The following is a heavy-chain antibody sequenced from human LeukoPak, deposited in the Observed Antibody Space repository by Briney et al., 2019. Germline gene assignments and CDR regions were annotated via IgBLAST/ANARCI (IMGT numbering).Heavy chain of an antibody. CDR3: AKVIRGGYGMDV. V-gene: IGHV3-48*02. D-gene: IGHD3-10*01. CDR1: GFTFSSFG. J-gene: IGHJ6*02. CDR2: ISYSSSLT. Sequence: QPGGSLRLSCAASGFTFSSFGMNWVRQAPGKGLEWVSYISYSSSLTDYADSVKGRFTISRDNAKNSLSLQLNSLRDEDTAVYFCAKVIRGGYGMDVWGQGTTVTVSS.